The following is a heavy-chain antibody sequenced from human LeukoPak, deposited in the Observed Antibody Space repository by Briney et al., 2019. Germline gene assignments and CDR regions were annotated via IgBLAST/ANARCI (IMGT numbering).Heavy chain of an antibody. CDR2: IYYSGST. D-gene: IGHD6-13*01. CDR1: GGSVSSGSYY. V-gene: IGHV4-61*01. J-gene: IGHJ5*02. Sequence: SDTLSLTCTVSGGSVSSGSYYWTWIRQPPGKGLEWIGYIYYSGSTNYNPSLKSRVTISVDTSQNQFSLKLTSVTAADTAVYYCAREDSSSWYRWFDPWGQGTLVTVSS. CDR3: AREDSSSWYRWFDP.